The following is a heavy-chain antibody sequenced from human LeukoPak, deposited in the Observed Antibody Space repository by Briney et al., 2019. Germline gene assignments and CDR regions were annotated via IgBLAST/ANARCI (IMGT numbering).Heavy chain of an antibody. CDR2: INHSGST. J-gene: IGHJ4*02. CDR3: ARGLDLGIVVVTASPRLLDY. V-gene: IGHV4-34*01. CDR1: GGSFSGYY. Sequence: SETLSLTCAVYGGSFSGYYWSWIRQPPGKGLEWIGEINHSGSTNYNPSLKSRVTISVDTSKNHFSLKLSSVTAADTAVYYCARGLDLGIVVVTASPRLLDYWGQGTLVTVSS. D-gene: IGHD2-21*02.